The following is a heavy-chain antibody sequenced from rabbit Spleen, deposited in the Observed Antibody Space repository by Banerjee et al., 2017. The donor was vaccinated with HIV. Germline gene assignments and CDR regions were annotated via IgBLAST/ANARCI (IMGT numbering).Heavy chain of an antibody. D-gene: IGHD3-1*01. CDR2: ISTGSGNC. J-gene: IGHJ4*01. CDR1: GFSFSSSYY. Sequence: QQQLVESGGGLVQPEGSLTLTCTASGFSFSSSYYMCWVRQAPGKGLEWIGCISTGSGNCYYASWAKGRFTITRSTSLNTVTLQMNSLTVADTATYFCARGPMKIRLDLWGPGTLVTVS. V-gene: IGHV1S47*01. CDR3: ARGPMKIRLDL.